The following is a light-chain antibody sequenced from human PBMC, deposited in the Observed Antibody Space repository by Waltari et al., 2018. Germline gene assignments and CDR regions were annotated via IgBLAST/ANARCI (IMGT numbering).Light chain of an antibody. CDR3: MQATLFPRT. V-gene: IGKV2-24*01. Sequence: DIVMTQTPLSSPVTLGQPASISCRSSQRLVHSDGNTYLSWLQQRPGQPPRLLIYKISNRLSGVPDRFSGSGAGTDFTLKISRVEPEDVGVYYCMQATLFPRTFDQGTKVEI. CDR2: KIS. J-gene: IGKJ1*01. CDR1: QRLVHSDGNTY.